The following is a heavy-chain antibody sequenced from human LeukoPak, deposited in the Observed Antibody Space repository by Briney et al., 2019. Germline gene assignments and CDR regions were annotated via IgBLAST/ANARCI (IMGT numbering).Heavy chain of an antibody. CDR1: GYIFTNYW. Sequence: PGESLKISCQVSGYIFTNYWIGWARQKPGKGLEWMGLIYPGDSATRYTPSFQGQVTISANKSIGTAYLQWSSLKASDSAMYYCARRDVGKVDVWAKGPRSPSP. CDR3: ARRDVGKVDV. D-gene: IGHD1-26*01. V-gene: IGHV5-51*01. CDR2: IYPGDSAT. J-gene: IGHJ6*02.